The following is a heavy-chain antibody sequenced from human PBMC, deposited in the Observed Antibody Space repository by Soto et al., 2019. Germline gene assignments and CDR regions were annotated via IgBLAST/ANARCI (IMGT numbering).Heavy chain of an antibody. Sequence: GGSLRLSCAASGFTFSSYSMNWVRQAPGKGLEWVSSISSSSSYIYYADSVKGRFTISRDNAKNSLYLQMNSLRAEDTAVYYCASYYDFWSGAGSFYSLSDSFDIWGRGTMVTVSS. CDR3: ASYYDFWSGAGSFYSLSDSFDI. J-gene: IGHJ3*02. D-gene: IGHD3-3*01. CDR2: ISSSSSYI. CDR1: GFTFSSYS. V-gene: IGHV3-21*01.